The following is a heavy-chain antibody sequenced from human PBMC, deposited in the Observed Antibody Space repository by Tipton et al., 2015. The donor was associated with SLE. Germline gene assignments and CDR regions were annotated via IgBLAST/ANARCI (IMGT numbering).Heavy chain of an antibody. D-gene: IGHD4-17*01. CDR3: ARDGGYGEVWKAFDI. CDR2: ISSSGSTI. J-gene: IGHJ3*02. Sequence: SLRLSCAASGFTFSSYEMNWVRQAPGKGLEWVSYISSSGSTIYYADSVKGRFTTSRDNAKNSLYLQMNSLRAEDTAVYYCARDGGYGEVWKAFDIWGQGTMVTVSS. CDR1: GFTFSSYE. V-gene: IGHV3-48*03.